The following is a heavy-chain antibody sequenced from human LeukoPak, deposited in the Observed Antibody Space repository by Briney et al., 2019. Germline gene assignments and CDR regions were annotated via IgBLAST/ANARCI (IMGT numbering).Heavy chain of an antibody. D-gene: IGHD6-13*01. Sequence: ASAKVSCKASGYTFTSYWIQWVRQAPGQGLEWVGLINPSDGSVAYAHRFQGRVTMTRDTSTSIVYMDLSSLRSEDTAVYYCAKAPRNSSTMLDYWGQGTLLTVSS. CDR2: INPSDGSV. V-gene: IGHV1-46*01. CDR1: GYTFTSYW. CDR3: AKAPRNSSTMLDY. J-gene: IGHJ4*02.